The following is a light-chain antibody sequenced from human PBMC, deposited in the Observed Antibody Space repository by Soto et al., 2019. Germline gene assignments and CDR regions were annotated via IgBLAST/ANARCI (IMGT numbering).Light chain of an antibody. CDR1: SGSVSTSYY. V-gene: IGLV8-61*01. CDR3: VLYMGSGIGV. J-gene: IGLJ3*02. Sequence: QAVVTQEPSFSVSPGGTVTLTCGLSSGSVSTSYYPSWYQQTPGQAPRTLIYSTNTRSSGVPDRFSGSILGNKAALTITGAQADDESVYYCVLYMGSGIGVFGGGTKLTVL. CDR2: STN.